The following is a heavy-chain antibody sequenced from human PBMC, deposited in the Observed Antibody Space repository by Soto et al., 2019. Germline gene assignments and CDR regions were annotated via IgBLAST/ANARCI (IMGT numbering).Heavy chain of an antibody. J-gene: IGHJ6*02. CDR3: AREGLNYDILTGHYGMDV. Sequence: VSLQISCAASGFTFSSYSMNWVRQAPGKGLEWVSSISSSSSYIYYADSVKGRFTISRDNAKNSLYLQMNSLRAEDTAVYYCAREGLNYDILTGHYGMDVWGQGTTVTVSS. V-gene: IGHV3-21*01. D-gene: IGHD3-9*01. CDR2: ISSSSSYI. CDR1: GFTFSSYS.